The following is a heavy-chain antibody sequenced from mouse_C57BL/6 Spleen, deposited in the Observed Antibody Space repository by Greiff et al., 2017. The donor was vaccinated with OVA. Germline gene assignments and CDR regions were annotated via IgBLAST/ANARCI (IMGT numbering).Heavy chain of an antibody. Sequence: VQLQQSGPGLVKPSQSLSLTCSVTGYSITSGYYWNWIRQFPGNKLEWMGYISYDGSNNYNPSLKNRISITRDTSTNQFFLKLNSVTTEDTATYYCASPYYGSFPYYAMDYWGQGTSVTVSS. D-gene: IGHD1-1*01. CDR1: GYSITSGYY. J-gene: IGHJ4*01. V-gene: IGHV3-6*01. CDR2: ISYDGSN. CDR3: ASPYYGSFPYYAMDY.